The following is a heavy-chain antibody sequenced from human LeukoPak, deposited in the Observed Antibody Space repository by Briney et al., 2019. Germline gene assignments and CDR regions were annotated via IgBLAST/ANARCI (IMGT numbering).Heavy chain of an antibody. Sequence: GGSPRLSCAASGFTFSSYAMSWVRQAPGKGLEWVSAISGSGGSTYYADSVKGRFTISRDNSKNTLYLQMNSLRVEDTAVYYCAKAGVEIATPFDYWGQGTLVTVSS. D-gene: IGHD5-24*01. J-gene: IGHJ4*02. CDR2: ISGSGGST. V-gene: IGHV3-23*01. CDR1: GFTFSSYA. CDR3: AKAGVEIATPFDY.